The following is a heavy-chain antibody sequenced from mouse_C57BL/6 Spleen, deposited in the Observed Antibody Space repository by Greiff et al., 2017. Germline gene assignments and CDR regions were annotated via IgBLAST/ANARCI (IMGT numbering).Heavy chain of an antibody. V-gene: IGHV1-54*01. D-gene: IGHD3-3*01. Sequence: VMLVESGAELVRPGTSVKVSCKASGYAFTNYLIEWVKQRPGQGLEWIGVINPGSGGTNYNEKFKGKATLTADKSSSTAYMQLSSLTSEDSAVYFCARRGQGYAMDYWGQGTSVTVSS. J-gene: IGHJ4*01. CDR1: GYAFTNYL. CDR2: INPGSGGT. CDR3: ARRGQGYAMDY.